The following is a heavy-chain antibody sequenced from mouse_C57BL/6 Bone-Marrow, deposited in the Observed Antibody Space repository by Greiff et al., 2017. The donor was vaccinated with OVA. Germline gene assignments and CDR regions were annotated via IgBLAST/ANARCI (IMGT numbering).Heavy chain of an antibody. CDR2: ISNKANGYTT. J-gene: IGHJ1*03. Sequence: EVKVEESGGGLVQPGGSLSLSCAASGFTFTDYYMSWVRQPPGKALEWLGFISNKANGYTTEYSASVKGRFTISRDNPKSILYLQMNALRAEDSSTYYSARYKGGSSPHWYFEVWGTGTTVTVSS. V-gene: IGHV7-3*01. D-gene: IGHD1-1*01. CDR3: ARYKGGSSPHWYFEV. CDR1: GFTFTDYY.